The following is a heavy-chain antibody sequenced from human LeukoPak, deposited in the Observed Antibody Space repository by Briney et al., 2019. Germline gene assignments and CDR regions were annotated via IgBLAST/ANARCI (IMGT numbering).Heavy chain of an antibody. V-gene: IGHV1-46*01. D-gene: IGHD4-17*01. CDR3: ARDLNGDSDY. Sequence: ASVKVSCKASGYTFTSYYMHWVRQAPGQGLEWMGIINPSGGSTSYAQKFQGRVTMTTDTSTSTAYMELRSLRSDDTAVYYCARDLNGDSDYWGQGTLVTVSS. CDR2: INPSGGST. CDR1: GYTFTSYY. J-gene: IGHJ4*02.